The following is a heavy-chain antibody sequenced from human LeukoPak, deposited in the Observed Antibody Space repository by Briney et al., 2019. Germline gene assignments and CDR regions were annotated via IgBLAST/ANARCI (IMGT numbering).Heavy chain of an antibody. Sequence: GGSLRLSCAASGFTFDDYAMHWVRQAPGKGLEWVSLISWDGGSTYYADSVKGRFTISRDNSKNSLYLQMNSLRAEGTALYYCAKADSSGYYYRDYYYYMDVWGKGTTVTVSS. V-gene: IGHV3-43D*03. CDR2: ISWDGGST. CDR1: GFTFDDYA. J-gene: IGHJ6*03. D-gene: IGHD3-22*01. CDR3: AKADSSGYYYRDYYYYMDV.